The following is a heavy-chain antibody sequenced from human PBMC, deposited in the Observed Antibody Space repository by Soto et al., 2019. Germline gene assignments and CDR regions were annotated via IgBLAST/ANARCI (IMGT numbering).Heavy chain of an antibody. V-gene: IGHV3-11*06. CDR2: ISSSSSYT. J-gene: IGHJ6*02. D-gene: IGHD3-9*01. Sequence: QVQLVESGGGLVKPGGSLRLSCAASGFTFSDYYMSWIRQAPGKGLEWVSYISSSSSYTNYADSVKGRFTISRDNDKNSMYMQMKRLRDEDTAVYYCARWAYDILTGYTDYYYYYGMDVWGQGTTVTVSS. CDR1: GFTFSDYY. CDR3: ARWAYDILTGYTDYYYYYGMDV.